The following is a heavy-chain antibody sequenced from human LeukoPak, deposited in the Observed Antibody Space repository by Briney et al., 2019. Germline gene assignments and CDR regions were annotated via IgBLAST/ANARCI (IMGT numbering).Heavy chain of an antibody. CDR1: GYTLTELS. CDR3: ARDNSVRDEAWWFNP. J-gene: IGHJ5*02. V-gene: IGHV1-24*01. CDR2: FDPEDGET. D-gene: IGHD5-24*01. Sequence: ASVKVSCKVSGYTLTELSMHWVRQAPGKGLEWMGGFDPEDGETIYAQKFQGRVTLTRDMSTSTDYLELSSLRSEDTAVYYCARDNSVRDEAWWFNPWGQGTLVTVSS.